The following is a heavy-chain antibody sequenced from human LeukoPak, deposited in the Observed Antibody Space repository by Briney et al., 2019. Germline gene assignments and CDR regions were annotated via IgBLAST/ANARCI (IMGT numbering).Heavy chain of an antibody. D-gene: IGHD6-13*01. Sequence: GASVKVSCNASGYTFTAYYVHWVRQAPGQGLEWMGWINPNSGGTNYAQKFQGRVTMTRDTSISTAYMELSRLRSDDTAVYYCARGAIRQQLAPYYYYYGMDVWGQGTTVTVSS. CDR1: GYTFTAYY. CDR2: INPNSGGT. J-gene: IGHJ6*02. V-gene: IGHV1-2*02. CDR3: ARGAIRQQLAPYYYYYGMDV.